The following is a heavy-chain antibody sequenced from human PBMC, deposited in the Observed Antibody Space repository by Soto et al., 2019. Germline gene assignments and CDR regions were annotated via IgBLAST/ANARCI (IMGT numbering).Heavy chain of an antibody. V-gene: IGHV1-18*01. CDR1: GDSFTSYG. J-gene: IGHJ4*02. D-gene: IGHD2-15*01. CDR3: ARDFREYSV. Sequence: ASVEVSCKASGDSFTSYGSSWVRQAPGQGLEWMGWISAYNGNTNYAQKLQGRVTMTTDTSTSTAYMELRSLRSDDTAVYYCARDFREYSVWGQGTLVTVSS. CDR2: ISAYNGNT.